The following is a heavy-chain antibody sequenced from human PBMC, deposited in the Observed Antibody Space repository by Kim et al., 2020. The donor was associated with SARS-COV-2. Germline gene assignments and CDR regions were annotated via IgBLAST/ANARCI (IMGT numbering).Heavy chain of an antibody. CDR3: AKGIGTYYYGSGSYSSDY. CDR1: GFTFSSYG. Sequence: GGSLRLSCAASGFTFSSYGMHWVRQAPGKGLEWVAVISYDGSNKYYADSVKGRFTISRDNSKNTLYLQMNSLRAEDTAVYYCAKGIGTYYYGSGSYSSDYWGQGTLVTVSS. J-gene: IGHJ4*02. CDR2: ISYDGSNK. D-gene: IGHD3-10*01. V-gene: IGHV3-30*18.